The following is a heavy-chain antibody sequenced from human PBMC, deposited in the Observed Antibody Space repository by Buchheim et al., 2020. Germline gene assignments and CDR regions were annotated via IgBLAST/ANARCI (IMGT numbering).Heavy chain of an antibody. J-gene: IGHJ4*02. V-gene: IGHV1-69*01. D-gene: IGHD3-3*01. CDR2: IIPIFGTA. Sequence: QVQLVQSGAEVKKPGASVKVSCKASGYTFTDYYMHWVRQAPGQGLEWMGGIIPIFGTANYAQKFQGRVTITADESTSTAYMELSSLRSEDTAVYYCAIFTIFGVVTVVDYWGQGTL. CDR1: GYTFTDYY. CDR3: AIFTIFGVVTVVDY.